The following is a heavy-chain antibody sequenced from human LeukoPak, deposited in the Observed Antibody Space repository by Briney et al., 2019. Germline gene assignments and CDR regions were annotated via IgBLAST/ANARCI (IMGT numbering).Heavy chain of an antibody. J-gene: IGHJ4*02. CDR1: GFTFSSYS. CDR2: ISSSSSYI. CDR3: ASPYSYGYGNGY. D-gene: IGHD5-18*01. Sequence: GGSLRLPCAASGFTFSSYSMNWVRQAPGKGLEWVSSISSSSSYIYYADSVKGRFTISRDNAKNSLYLQMNSLRAEDTAVYYCASPYSYGYGNGYWGQGTLVTVSS. V-gene: IGHV3-21*01.